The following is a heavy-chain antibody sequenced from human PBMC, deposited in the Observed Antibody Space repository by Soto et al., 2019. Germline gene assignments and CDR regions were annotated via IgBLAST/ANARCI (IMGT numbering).Heavy chain of an antibody. J-gene: IGHJ6*02. CDR2: IIPILGIA. V-gene: IGHV1-69*02. Sequence: SVKVSCKASGGTLSSYTISWVRQAPGQGLEWMGRIIPILGIANYAQKFQGRVTITADKSTSTAYMELSSLRAEDTAVYYCARGHGSMYSRRDRRGDYYGMDVWGQGTTVTVSS. CDR1: GGTLSSYT. D-gene: IGHD6-13*01. CDR3: ARGHGSMYSRRDRRGDYYGMDV.